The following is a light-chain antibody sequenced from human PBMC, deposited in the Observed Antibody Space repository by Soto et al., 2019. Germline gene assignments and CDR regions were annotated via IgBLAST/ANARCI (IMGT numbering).Light chain of an antibody. J-gene: IGKJ1*01. CDR1: QTVISAY. Sequence: EILMTQSPATLSVSAGERATLSCGASQTVISAYLAWFQQKPGQAPRLLIYGASSRATGIPDRFSGAGSGTEFTLTISRVAREDYAVYYCQQYNTSPWTFGPGTNVDIK. CDR3: QQYNTSPWT. V-gene: IGKV3-20*01. CDR2: GAS.